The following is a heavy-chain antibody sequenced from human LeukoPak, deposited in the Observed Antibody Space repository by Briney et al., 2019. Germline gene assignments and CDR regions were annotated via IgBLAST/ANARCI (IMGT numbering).Heavy chain of an antibody. Sequence: WASVKGSCKGSGGAFSSYAISWGRPGPGPGLEWVGKIIPILDIANYAQKFQGRVTITADKSTSTAYMELSSLRSEDTAVYYCALPHYDSSGYYDFDYWGQGTLVTVSP. D-gene: IGHD3-22*01. CDR2: IIPILDIA. V-gene: IGHV1-69*04. CDR1: GGAFSSYA. CDR3: ALPHYDSSGYYDFDY. J-gene: IGHJ4*02.